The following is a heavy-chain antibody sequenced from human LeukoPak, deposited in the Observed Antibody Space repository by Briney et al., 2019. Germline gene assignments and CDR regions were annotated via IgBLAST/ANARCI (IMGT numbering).Heavy chain of an antibody. V-gene: IGHV4-59*11. CDR2: IYYSGST. D-gene: IGHD3-10*01. Sequence: PSETLSLTCTVSGGSLTYHYWTWIRQSPGRRPEWIGYIYYSGSTHYNPSLESRVAFSVDTSKNQVSLKLSSVTAADTAVYYCARAEGADHGSGSPLYGMDVWGQGTTVTVSS. CDR3: ARAEGADHGSGSPLYGMDV. J-gene: IGHJ6*02. CDR1: GGSLTYHY.